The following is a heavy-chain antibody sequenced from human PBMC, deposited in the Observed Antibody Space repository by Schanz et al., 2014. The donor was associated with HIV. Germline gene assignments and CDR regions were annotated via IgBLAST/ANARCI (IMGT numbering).Heavy chain of an antibody. D-gene: IGHD2-15*01. CDR3: AKGGRDILSYYGMDV. Sequence: EVQLVESGGGLVQPGGSLRLSCAASGFTFSTYWMHWVRQAPGKGLVWVSSISDRSDYLHYADSVKGRFTISRDNSKNTLYLQMNSLRAEDTAVYYCAKGGRDILSYYGMDVWGQGTTVTVSS. CDR1: GFTFSTYW. J-gene: IGHJ6*02. V-gene: IGHV3-23*04. CDR2: ISDRSDYL.